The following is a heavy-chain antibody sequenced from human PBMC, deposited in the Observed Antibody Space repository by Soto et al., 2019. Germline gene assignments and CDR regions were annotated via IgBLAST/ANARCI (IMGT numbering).Heavy chain of an antibody. J-gene: IGHJ6*02. Sequence: QVQLVQSGAEVKKPGSSVKVSCKASGGTFSSYAISWVRQAPGQGLEWMGGIIPIFGTANYAQKFQDRVTITADESTSTAYMELSSLRSEDTAVYYCARERYYGSGSYYTPYYYYGMDVWGQGTTVTVSS. CDR1: GGTFSSYA. D-gene: IGHD3-10*01. CDR2: IIPIFGTA. CDR3: ARERYYGSGSYYTPYYYYGMDV. V-gene: IGHV1-69*01.